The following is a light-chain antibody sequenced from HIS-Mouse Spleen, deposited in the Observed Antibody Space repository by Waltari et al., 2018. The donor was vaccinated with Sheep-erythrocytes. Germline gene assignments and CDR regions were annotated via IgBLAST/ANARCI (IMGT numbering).Light chain of an antibody. CDR2: EGS. CDR3: CSYAGSSTPWV. Sequence: QSALTQPASVSGSPGQSITIPCTGTSSYVGSYNLVSWYQQPPGKAPKLMIYEGSKRPSGVSNRFSGSKSGNTASLTISGLQAEDEADYYCCSYAGSSTPWVFGGGTKLTVL. CDR1: SSYVGSYNL. J-gene: IGLJ3*02. V-gene: IGLV2-23*01.